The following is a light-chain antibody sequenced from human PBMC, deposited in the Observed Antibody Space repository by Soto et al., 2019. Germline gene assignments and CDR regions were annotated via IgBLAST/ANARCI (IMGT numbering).Light chain of an antibody. CDR2: EVT. Sequence: QSVLTQPASVSGSPGQSITISCTGTSSDVGSYNLVSWYQRHPGKAPKLMIYEVTKRPSGVSNRFSGSKSGNTASLTISGLQAEDEADYYCCSYAGTSTYVFGTGTKLTVL. CDR3: CSYAGTSTYV. CDR1: SSDVGSYNL. V-gene: IGLV2-23*02. J-gene: IGLJ1*01.